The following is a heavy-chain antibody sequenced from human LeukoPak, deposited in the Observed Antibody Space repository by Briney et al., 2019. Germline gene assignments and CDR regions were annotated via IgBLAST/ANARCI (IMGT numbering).Heavy chain of an antibody. V-gene: IGHV3-48*04. Sequence: GGSLRLSCAASGFTFSGYSMNWVRQAPGKGLEWISYISSSGSTIDYADSVKGRFTISRDNAKNSLYLQMNSLRAEDTAVYYCARDFRVAGHGGFDYWGQGTLVTVSS. CDR3: ARDFRVAGHGGFDY. CDR1: GFTFSGYS. D-gene: IGHD6-19*01. CDR2: ISSSGSTI. J-gene: IGHJ4*02.